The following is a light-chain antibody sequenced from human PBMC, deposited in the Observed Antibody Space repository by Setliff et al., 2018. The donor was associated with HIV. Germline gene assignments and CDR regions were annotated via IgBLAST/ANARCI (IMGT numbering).Light chain of an antibody. CDR3: SSYTSSYTFV. CDR2: DVS. CDR1: SSDVGAYNY. Sequence: QSALARPASVSGSPGQSITISCTGTSSDVGAYNYVSWYQQHPGKAPKLMIYDVSNRPSGVSNRFSGSKSGNTASLTISGLQAEDEADYYCSSYTSSYTFVFGTGTKGTVL. J-gene: IGLJ1*01. V-gene: IGLV2-14*03.